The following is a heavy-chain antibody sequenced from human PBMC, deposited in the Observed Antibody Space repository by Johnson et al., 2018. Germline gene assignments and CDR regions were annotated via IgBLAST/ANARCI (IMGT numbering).Heavy chain of an antibody. Sequence: VQLVESGGGLVKPGGSLRLSCAASGFTFSSYSMNWVRQAPGKGLEWVSYISSSSSTIYYADSVKGRFTISRDNAKNSLYLQMNSLRDEDTAVYYCARDTSGSYLGYFQHWGQGTLVTVSS. D-gene: IGHD1-26*01. CDR1: GFTFSSYS. CDR3: ARDTSGSYLGYFQH. J-gene: IGHJ1*01. CDR2: ISSSSSTI. V-gene: IGHV3-48*02.